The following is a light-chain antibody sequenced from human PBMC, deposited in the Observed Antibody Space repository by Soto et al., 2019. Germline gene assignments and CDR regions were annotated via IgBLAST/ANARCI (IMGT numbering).Light chain of an antibody. CDR2: GAS. J-gene: IGKJ4*01. Sequence: EIVLTQSPCTLSLSPGERATLSCRASQSVSSSYLAWYQQKPDQAPRLLIYGASSRATGIPDRFSGSGSGTDFTLTISRMEHADFAVYYCQQYGSSPXTFGGGTKVDIK. V-gene: IGKV3-20*01. CDR1: QSVSSSY. CDR3: QQYGSSPXT.